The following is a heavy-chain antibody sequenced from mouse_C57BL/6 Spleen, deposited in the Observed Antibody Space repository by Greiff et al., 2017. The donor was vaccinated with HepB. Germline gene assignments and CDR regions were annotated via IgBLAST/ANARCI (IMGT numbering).Heavy chain of an antibody. V-gene: IGHV1-26*01. J-gene: IGHJ2*01. CDR3: ARDTTVVARDYFDD. CDR2: INPNNGGT. D-gene: IGHD1-1*01. Sequence: EVQLQQSGPELVKPGASVKISCKASGYTFTDYYMNWVKQSHGKSLEWIGDINPNNGGTSYNQKFKGKATLTVDKSSSTAYMELRSLTSEDSAVYYCARDTTVVARDYFDDWGQGTTLTVSS. CDR1: GYTFTDYY.